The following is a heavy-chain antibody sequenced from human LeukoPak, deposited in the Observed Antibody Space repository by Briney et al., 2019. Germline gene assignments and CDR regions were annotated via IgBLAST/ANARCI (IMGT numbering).Heavy chain of an antibody. CDR2: LYSGGMT. V-gene: IGHV3-53*01. D-gene: IGHD3-3*01. CDR3: ARMFGGKYYGYYFDY. CDR1: GFTVNNYY. Sequence: QPGGSLRLSCAASGFTVNNYYMTWVRQAPGKGMECVSILYSGGMTYYADSVKGRFTISTDTSKNTVNLQMNSLRAEDIAIYYCARMFGGKYYGYYFDYGGQGSMLTVSS. J-gene: IGHJ4*02.